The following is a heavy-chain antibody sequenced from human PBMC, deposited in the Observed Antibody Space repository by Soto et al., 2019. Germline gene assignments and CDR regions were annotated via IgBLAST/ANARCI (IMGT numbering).Heavy chain of an antibody. D-gene: IGHD2-21*02. CDR2: IIPIFGTA. CDR3: ARVSYFGRHCSSWLDP. Sequence: VASVKVSCKASGATFSSYAISWVRQAPGQGLEWMGGIIPIFGTANYAQKFQGRVTITADESTSTAYMELSSLRSEDTAVYYCARVSYFGRHCSSWLDPRYQGPLGTGSS. CDR1: GATFSSYA. V-gene: IGHV1-69*13. J-gene: IGHJ5*02.